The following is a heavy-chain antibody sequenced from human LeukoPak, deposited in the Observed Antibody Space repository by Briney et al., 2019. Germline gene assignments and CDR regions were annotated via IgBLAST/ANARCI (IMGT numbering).Heavy chain of an antibody. V-gene: IGHV3-30*18. D-gene: IGHD5-18*01. CDR1: AFTFSSYD. Sequence: GRSLRLSCTGSAFTFSSYDMHWVRQAPGKGLDWVAVISNDGSKKYYADSVKGRFTISRDNSKNTLSLQVSSLRTEDTAVYYCAKDRYSYAFEYSDSWGQGTLVTVSS. CDR3: AKDRYSYAFEYSDS. CDR2: ISNDGSKK. J-gene: IGHJ4*02.